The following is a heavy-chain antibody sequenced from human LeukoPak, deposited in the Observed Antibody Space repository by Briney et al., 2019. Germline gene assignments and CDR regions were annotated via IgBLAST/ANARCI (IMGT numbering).Heavy chain of an antibody. V-gene: IGHV3-23*01. J-gene: IGHJ4*02. Sequence: PGGSLRLSCAASGFTFSGYAMTWVRQAPGKGLEWVSTTSGSGDSTHYADSVKGRLTISRDNSKNTLYLQVNSLRAEDTAVYYCAKGKLVPAALFDYWGQGTLVTVSS. CDR3: AKGKLVPAALFDY. D-gene: IGHD2-2*01. CDR2: TSGSGDST. CDR1: GFTFSGYA.